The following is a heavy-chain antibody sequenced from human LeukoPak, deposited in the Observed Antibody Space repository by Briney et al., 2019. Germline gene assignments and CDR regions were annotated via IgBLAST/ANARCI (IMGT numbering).Heavy chain of an antibody. Sequence: HAGGSLRLSCAASGFTFDDYAMHWVRQAPGKGLEWVSLISGDGGSTYYADSVKGRLTISRDNSKNSLYLQMNSLRTEDTALYYCTKGPRGGYGSGSYPDYWGQGTLVTVSS. CDR2: ISGDGGST. V-gene: IGHV3-43*02. CDR3: TKGPRGGYGSGSYPDY. J-gene: IGHJ4*02. CDR1: GFTFDDYA. D-gene: IGHD3-10*01.